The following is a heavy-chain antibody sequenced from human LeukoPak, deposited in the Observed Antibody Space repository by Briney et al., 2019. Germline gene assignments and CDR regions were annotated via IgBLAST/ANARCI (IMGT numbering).Heavy chain of an antibody. D-gene: IGHD4-23*01. CDR1: GGSISSSSYY. CDR3: ARHRDAPYGGNCGFDP. V-gene: IGHV4-39*01. Sequence: PSETLSLTCTVSGGSISSSSYYWGWIRQPPGKGLEWIGSIYYSGSTYYNPSLKSRVTISVDTSKNQFSLKLSSVSAADTAVYYCARHRDAPYGGNCGFDPWGQGTLVTVSS. CDR2: IYYSGST. J-gene: IGHJ5*02.